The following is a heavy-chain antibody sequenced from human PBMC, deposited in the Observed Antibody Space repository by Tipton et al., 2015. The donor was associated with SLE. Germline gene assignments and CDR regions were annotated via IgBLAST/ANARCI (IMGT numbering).Heavy chain of an antibody. CDR3: AKDTNDDYYYGMDV. D-gene: IGHD2-15*01. V-gene: IGHV3-20*04. CDR2: ITWNGGST. Sequence: SLRLSCAASGFTFDDFGMSWVRQVPGKGLEWVSDITWNGGSTAYADSVKGRFTISRDNAKNSLYLQMNSLGAEDTAVYYCAKDTNDDYYYGMDVWGQGTTVTVSS. J-gene: IGHJ6*02. CDR1: GFTFDDFG.